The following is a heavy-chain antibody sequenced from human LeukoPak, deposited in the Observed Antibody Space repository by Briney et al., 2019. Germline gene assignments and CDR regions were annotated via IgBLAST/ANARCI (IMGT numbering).Heavy chain of an antibody. D-gene: IGHD2/OR15-2a*01. V-gene: IGHV4-39*01. CDR3: ARSLMTLSDAFDI. J-gene: IGHJ3*02. CDR2: IYYSGST. Sequence: SETLSLTCTASGGSTNTYYWGWIRQPPGKGLEWIGSIYYSGSTYYNPSLKSRVTISVDTSKNQFSLKLSSVTAADTAVYYCARSLMTLSDAFDIWGQGTMVTVSS. CDR1: GGSTNTYY.